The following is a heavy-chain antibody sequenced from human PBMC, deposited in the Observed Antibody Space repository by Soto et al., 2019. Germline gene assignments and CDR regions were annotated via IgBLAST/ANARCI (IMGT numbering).Heavy chain of an antibody. CDR2: ITPIFGTA. CDR3: ARCCSRYIWFNEY. CDR1: GGIFSSYA. V-gene: IGHV1-69*13. J-gene: IGHJ4*02. D-gene: IGHD3-22*01. Sequence: SGKVSCKAAGGIFSSYAISWVRQAPGKLRESMGAITPIFGTATSPQKFQGRVTITPYESANPAYMELSSPSSQDTAMYYCARCCSRYIWFNEYWGQGPLVTVS.